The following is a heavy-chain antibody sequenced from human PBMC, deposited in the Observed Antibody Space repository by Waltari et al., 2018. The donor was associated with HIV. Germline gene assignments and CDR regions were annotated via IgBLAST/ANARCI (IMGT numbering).Heavy chain of an antibody. CDR3: ARDSNGGDV. CDR1: GFNFATYW. J-gene: IGHJ4*02. CDR2: RKLDGSET. V-gene: IGHV3-7*03. D-gene: IGHD2-21*02. Sequence: EVRLVESGGGLVQPGESLRLSCEGFGFNFATYWMTWVRQAPGGDLGWVANRKLDGSETHSIDSVRGRFTISRDNGKNSVYLQMNSLTVDDTGIYYCARDSNGGDVWGQGTLVTVSS.